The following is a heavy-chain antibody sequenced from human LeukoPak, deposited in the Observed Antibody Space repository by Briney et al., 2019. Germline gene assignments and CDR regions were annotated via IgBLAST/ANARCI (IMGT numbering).Heavy chain of an antibody. CDR3: AREYPHSSGWYGYFDY. Sequence: GASVKVSCKASGYTFTSYAMNWVRQAPGQGLEWMGWINTNTGNPTYAQGFTGRFVFSLDTSVSTAYLRISSLKAGDTAVYYCAREYPHSSGWYGYFDYWGQGTLVTVSS. CDR1: GYTFTSYA. CDR2: INTNTGNP. D-gene: IGHD6-19*01. J-gene: IGHJ4*02. V-gene: IGHV7-4-1*02.